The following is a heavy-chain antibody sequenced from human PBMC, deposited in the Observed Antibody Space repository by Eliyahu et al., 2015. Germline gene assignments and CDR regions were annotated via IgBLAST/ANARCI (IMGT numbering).Heavy chain of an antibody. CDR3: AKDRNSGWNWSFDY. V-gene: IGHV3-9*01. CDR2: ISWNSGSI. D-gene: IGHD6-19*01. CDR1: GXTFDDYA. Sequence: EVQLVESGGGLVQPGRSLRLSCAASGXTFDDYAMHWVRQAPGKGLGWVSGISWNSGSIGYADSVKGRFTISRDNAKNSLYLQMNSLRAEDTALYYCAKDRNSGWNWSFDYWGQGTLVTVSS. J-gene: IGHJ4*02.